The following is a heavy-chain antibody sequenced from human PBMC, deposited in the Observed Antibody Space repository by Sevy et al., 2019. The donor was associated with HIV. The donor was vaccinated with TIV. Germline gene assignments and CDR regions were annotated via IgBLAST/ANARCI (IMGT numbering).Heavy chain of an antibody. Sequence: GGSLRLSCAASGFTLSSYGMHWVRQAPGKGLEWVAFIRYDGSNKYYAHSVKGRFTISRDNSKNTLYLQMNSLRAEDTAVYYCAKGDRGYSYGYNYYYGMDVWGQGTTVTVSS. J-gene: IGHJ6*02. CDR1: GFTLSSYG. V-gene: IGHV3-30*02. CDR3: AKGDRGYSYGYNYYYGMDV. CDR2: IRYDGSNK. D-gene: IGHD5-18*01.